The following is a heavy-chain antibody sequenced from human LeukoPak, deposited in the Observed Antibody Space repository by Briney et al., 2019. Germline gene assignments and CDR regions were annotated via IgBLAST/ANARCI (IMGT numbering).Heavy chain of an antibody. J-gene: IGHJ4*02. CDR3: AKSYGDYLGYFDS. Sequence: GGSLRLSCTGSGFIFGDYAMSWIRQAPGKGLEWVSGISDGGGTTNYADAVKGRFTISRDKSKNTLFLQMNSLRAEDTAVYYCAKSYGDYLGYFDSRGQGTLVTVSS. V-gene: IGHV3-23*01. CDR2: ISDGGGTT. CDR1: GFIFGDYA. D-gene: IGHD4-17*01.